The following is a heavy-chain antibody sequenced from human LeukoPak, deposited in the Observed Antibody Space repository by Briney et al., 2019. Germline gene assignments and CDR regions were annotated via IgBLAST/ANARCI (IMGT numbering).Heavy chain of an antibody. CDR2: IWYDGSDK. V-gene: IGHV3-33*01. J-gene: IGHJ4*02. CDR1: RFTFSSYG. Sequence: GGSLRLSCAASRFTFSSYGMHWVRQAPGKGLEWVAVIWYDGSDKFYADSVKGRFTISRDNSKNTLYLQMNSLRAEDTAVYYCARDSEWAYLLQYYFDYWGQGTLVTVSS. CDR3: ARDSEWAYLLQYYFDY. D-gene: IGHD1-26*01.